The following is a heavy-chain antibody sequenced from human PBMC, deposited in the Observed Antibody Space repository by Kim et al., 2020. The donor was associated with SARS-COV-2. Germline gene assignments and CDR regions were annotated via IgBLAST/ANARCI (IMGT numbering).Heavy chain of an antibody. CDR3: ASDGCSSMSCYFFDY. CDR1: GFTFRSYG. V-gene: IGHV3-33*01. J-gene: IGHJ4*02. Sequence: GGSLRLSCAASGFTFRSYGMHWVRQAPGKGLEWVAVIWYDGSKEYYADSVKGRFTISRDNSKNTLSLQMNSLRAEDTAVYYCASDGCSSMSCYFFDYWGQGTLVTVSS. CDR2: IWYDGSKE. D-gene: IGHD2-2*01.